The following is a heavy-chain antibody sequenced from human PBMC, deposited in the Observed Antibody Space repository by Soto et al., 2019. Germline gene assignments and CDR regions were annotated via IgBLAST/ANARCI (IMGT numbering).Heavy chain of an antibody. V-gene: IGHV1-69*05. J-gene: IGHJ4*01. CDR3: AGVRASGSYYLLDY. CDR1: GSTFSSYA. Sequence: SVTVSCKASGSTFSSYAISWVRQAPGQGLEWMGGIIPNIGTVDYAQKFQGRVTMTTDTATRTAYMEVSRLRSDDTAVYYCAGVRASGSYYLLDYWG. D-gene: IGHD3-10*01. CDR2: IIPNIGTV.